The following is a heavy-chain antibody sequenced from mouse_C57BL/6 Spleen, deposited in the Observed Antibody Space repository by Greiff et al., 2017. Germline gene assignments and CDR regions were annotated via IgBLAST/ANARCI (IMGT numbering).Heavy chain of an antibody. V-gene: IGHV1-54*01. CDR1: GYAFTNYL. Sequence: QVQLQQSGAELVRPGTSVKVSCKASGYAFTNYLIEWVKQRPGQGLEWIGVINPGSGGTNYNEKFKGKATLTADKSSSTAYMQLSSLTSEDSAVYFCARDGYYVGAMDYWGQGTSVTVSS. CDR3: ARDGYYVGAMDY. CDR2: INPGSGGT. D-gene: IGHD2-3*01. J-gene: IGHJ4*01.